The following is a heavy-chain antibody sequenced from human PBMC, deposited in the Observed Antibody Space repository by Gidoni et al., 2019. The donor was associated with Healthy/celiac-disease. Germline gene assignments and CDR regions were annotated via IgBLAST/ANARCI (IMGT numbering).Heavy chain of an antibody. CDR1: GGSISSGGYS. CDR2: IYHSGST. Sequence: QLQLQESGSGLVKPSQTLSLTCAVSGGSISSGGYSWSWIRQPPGKGLEWIGYIYHSGSTYYNPSLKSRVTISVDRSKNQFSLKLSSVTAADTAVYYCARAPGADYYDSSGPYFDYWGQGTLVTVSS. J-gene: IGHJ4*02. V-gene: IGHV4-30-2*01. D-gene: IGHD3-22*01. CDR3: ARAPGADYYDSSGPYFDY.